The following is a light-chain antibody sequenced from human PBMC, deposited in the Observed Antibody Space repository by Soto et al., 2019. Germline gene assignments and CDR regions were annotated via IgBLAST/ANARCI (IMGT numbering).Light chain of an antibody. Sequence: DIQMTQSPSSLSASVGDRVTITCRASQSISSYLNWYQQKPVKAPKLLIYAAPSLQSGVPSRFSGSGSGTDFTLTISSLQPEDFATYYCQQSYSTPWTFGQGTKVDIK. CDR2: AAP. V-gene: IGKV1-39*01. CDR3: QQSYSTPWT. CDR1: QSISSY. J-gene: IGKJ1*01.